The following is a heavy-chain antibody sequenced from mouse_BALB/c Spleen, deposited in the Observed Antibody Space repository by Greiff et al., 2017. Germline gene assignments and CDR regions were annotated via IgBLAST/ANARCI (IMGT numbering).Heavy chain of an antibody. J-gene: IGHJ2*01. D-gene: IGHD1-1*01. CDR1: GFNIKDTY. CDR2: IDPANGNT. CDR3: ARYDGSRYFDY. V-gene: IGHV14-3*02. Sequence: EVQLQQSGAELVKPGASVKLSCTASGFNIKDTYMHWVKQRPEQGLEWIGRIDPANGNTKYDPKFQGKATITADTSSNTAYLQLSSLTSEDTAVYYCARYDGSRYFDYWGQGTTLTVSS.